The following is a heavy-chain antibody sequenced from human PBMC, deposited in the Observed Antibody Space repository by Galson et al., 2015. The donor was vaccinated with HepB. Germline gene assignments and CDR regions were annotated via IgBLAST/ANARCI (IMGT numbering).Heavy chain of an antibody. V-gene: IGHV1-18*01. CDR2: ISAYNGNT. Sequence: SVKVSCKASGYTFTSYGISWVRQAPGQGLEWMGWISAYNGNTNYAQKLQGRVTMTTDTSTSTAYMELRSLRSDDTAVYYCATKAAYGGYVDYYYYMDVWGKGTTVTVSS. D-gene: IGHD5-12*01. J-gene: IGHJ6*03. CDR1: GYTFTSYG. CDR3: ATKAAYGGYVDYYYYMDV.